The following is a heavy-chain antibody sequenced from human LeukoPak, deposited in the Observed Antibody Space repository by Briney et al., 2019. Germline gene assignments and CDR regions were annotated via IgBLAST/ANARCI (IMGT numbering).Heavy chain of an antibody. Sequence: PGGSLRLSCAASGFTFSSYSMNWVRQAPGKGLEWVSSISSSSSYIYYADSVKGRFTISRDNAKNSLYLQMNSLRAEDTAVYYCARGPTYYYDSSGYYKVYWGQGTLVTVSS. J-gene: IGHJ4*02. CDR3: ARGPTYYYDSSGYYKVY. CDR1: GFTFSSYS. V-gene: IGHV3-21*01. D-gene: IGHD3-22*01. CDR2: ISSSSSYI.